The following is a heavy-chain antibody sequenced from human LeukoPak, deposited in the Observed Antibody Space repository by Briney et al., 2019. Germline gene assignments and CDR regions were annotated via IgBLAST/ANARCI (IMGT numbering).Heavy chain of an antibody. Sequence: GGSLRLSCAASGFSFSSNYMSWVRQAPGEGLEWVSAFYSGGTTYYADSVKGRFIISTDNFKNTLYLQMNSLRAEDTAVYYCARATTVITYFDLWGQGTLVTVSS. CDR3: ARATTVITYFDL. D-gene: IGHD3-22*01. J-gene: IGHJ4*02. CDR1: GFSFSSNY. CDR2: FYSGGTT. V-gene: IGHV3-66*01.